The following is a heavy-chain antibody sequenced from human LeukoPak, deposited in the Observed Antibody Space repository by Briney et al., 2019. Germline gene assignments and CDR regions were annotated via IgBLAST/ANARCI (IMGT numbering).Heavy chain of an antibody. D-gene: IGHD4-11*01. CDR2: ISWNSGNF. J-gene: IGHJ4*02. CDR3: ARLPLYSKAGPPLDY. CDR1: GFTFDDFA. V-gene: IGHV3-9*01. Sequence: PGRSLRLSCAASGFTFDDFAMQWVRQPPGKGLEWVSGISWNSGNFGYADSVKGRFTISRDNARNSLYLQMNSLRAEDTAVYYCARLPLYSKAGPPLDYWGQGTLVTVSS.